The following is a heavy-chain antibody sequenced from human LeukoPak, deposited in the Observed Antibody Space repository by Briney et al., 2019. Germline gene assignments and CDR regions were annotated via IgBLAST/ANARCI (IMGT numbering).Heavy chain of an antibody. CDR2: INTNTGNP. CDR3: ARDEPGNMVRGVNWFDP. CDR1: GYTFTSYA. V-gene: IGHV7-4-1*02. Sequence: ASVKVSCKASGYTFTSYAMNWVRQAPGQGLEWMGWINTNTGNPTYAQGFTGRFVFSLDTSVSTAYLQISSLKAEDTAVYYCARDEPGNMVRGVNWFDPWGQGTLVTVSS. J-gene: IGHJ5*02. D-gene: IGHD3-10*01.